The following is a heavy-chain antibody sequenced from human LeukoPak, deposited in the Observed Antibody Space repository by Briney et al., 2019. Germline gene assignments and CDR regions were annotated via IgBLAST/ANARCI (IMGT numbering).Heavy chain of an antibody. CDR2: ISAYNGNT. V-gene: IGHV1-18*01. D-gene: IGHD5-18*01. CDR3: AREFRDSEGFDY. Sequence: ASVKVSCKASGYTFTSYAIRWVRQAPGQGLEWMGWISAYNGNTNYAQNLQGRVTMTTDTSTTTAYMELRSLRSDDTAVHYCAREFRDSEGFDYWGQGTLVTVSS. CDR1: GYTFTSYA. J-gene: IGHJ4*02.